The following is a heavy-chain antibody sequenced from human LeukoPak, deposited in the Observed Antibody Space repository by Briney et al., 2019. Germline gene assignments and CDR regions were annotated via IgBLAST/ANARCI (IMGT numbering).Heavy chain of an antibody. D-gene: IGHD6-19*01. V-gene: IGHV1-18*04. J-gene: IGHJ4*02. CDR1: GYTFTGYY. CDR2: ISAYNDNT. Sequence: GASVKVSCKASGYTFTGYYMHWVRQAPGQGLEWMGWISAYNDNTNYAQKLQGRVSMTTDTSTSTAYMELRSLRSDDTAVYYCARVGTSGWYGEGYYFDYWGQGTLVTVSS. CDR3: ARVGTSGWYGEGYYFDY.